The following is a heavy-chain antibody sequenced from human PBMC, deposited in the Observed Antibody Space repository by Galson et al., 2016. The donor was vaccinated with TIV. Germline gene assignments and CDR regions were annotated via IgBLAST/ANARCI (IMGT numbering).Heavy chain of an antibody. CDR1: GFTFVNYW. J-gene: IGHJ3*02. CDR3: ARLLEWTHEAFDT. CDR2: IDKDGNEK. Sequence: SLRLSCAASGFTFVNYWMSWVRQAPGKGLEWVANIDKDGNEKYYVDSVKGRFTISRDNAKNTLYLQMNSLRAEDMAIFYCARLLEWTHEAFDTWGQGTMVTVSA. V-gene: IGHV3-7*01. D-gene: IGHD3-3*01.